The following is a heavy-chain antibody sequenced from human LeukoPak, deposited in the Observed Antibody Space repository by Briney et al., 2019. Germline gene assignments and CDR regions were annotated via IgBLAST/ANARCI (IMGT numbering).Heavy chain of an antibody. V-gene: IGHV3-64*01. CDR1: GFTFSSYA. J-gene: IGHJ4*02. Sequence: GGSLRLSCAASGFTFSSYAMHWVRQAPGKGLEYVSAISSNGGSTYYANSVKGRLTISRDNSKNTLYLQMGSLRAEDMAVYYCARSAEEYSSGWYYFDYWGQGTLVTVSS. CDR2: ISSNGGST. D-gene: IGHD6-19*01. CDR3: ARSAEEYSSGWYYFDY.